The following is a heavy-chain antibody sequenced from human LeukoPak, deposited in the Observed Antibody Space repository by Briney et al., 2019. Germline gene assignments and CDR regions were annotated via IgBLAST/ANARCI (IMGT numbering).Heavy chain of an antibody. CDR2: ISYDGSNK. D-gene: IGHD3-3*01. V-gene: IGHV3-30*03. J-gene: IGHJ4*02. Sequence: GGSLRLSCAASGFTFPNAWMNWVRQAPGKGLEWVAVISYDGSNKYYADSVKGRFTISRDNSKNTLYLQMNSLRAEDTAVYYCARDLSDFWSGYIGPVDYWGQGTLVTVSS. CDR1: GFTFPNAW. CDR3: ARDLSDFWSGYIGPVDY.